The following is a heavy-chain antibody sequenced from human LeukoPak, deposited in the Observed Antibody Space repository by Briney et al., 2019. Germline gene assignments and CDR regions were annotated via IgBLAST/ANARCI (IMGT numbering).Heavy chain of an antibody. CDR3: ARLTRLSTSPDRYYLDY. CDR2: IYTSGGT. V-gene: IGHV4-4*09. D-gene: IGHD6-6*01. Sequence: SETLSLTCTVSGDAISSYYWSWIRQPPGEGLGWIGYIYTSGGTNYIPSLKGRVTISIDTSKNQFSLKLSSVTAADSAVYYCARLTRLSTSPDRYYLDYWGQGTLVTVSS. J-gene: IGHJ4*02. CDR1: GDAISSYY.